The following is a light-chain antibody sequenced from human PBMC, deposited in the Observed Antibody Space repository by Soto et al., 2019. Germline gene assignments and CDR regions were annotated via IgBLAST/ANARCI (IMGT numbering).Light chain of an antibody. Sequence: DIQITHSPFALSASVEERATITFQASQTVSSWLAWCQQKPGKAPKLLIYAASSLQSGVPSRFSGSGSGTDYTLTISSLQPEDFATYYCQQRYSGPPINFGQGTRLEIK. V-gene: IGKV1-39*01. CDR2: AAS. CDR1: QTVSSW. CDR3: QQRYSGPPIN. J-gene: IGKJ5*01.